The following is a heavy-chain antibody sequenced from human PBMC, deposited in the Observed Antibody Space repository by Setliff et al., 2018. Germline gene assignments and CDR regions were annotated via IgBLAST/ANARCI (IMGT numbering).Heavy chain of an antibody. Sequence: GGSLRLSCAASGLTFSSYAMSWVRQAPGKGLEWVSGISGSGGSTNYADSVKGRFTISRDNSKNTLYLQMNSLRAEDTAVYYCAKDRNGYSSGWTLFDYWGQGTLVTVSS. CDR1: GLTFSSYA. V-gene: IGHV3-23*01. J-gene: IGHJ4*02. CDR3: AKDRNGYSSGWTLFDY. D-gene: IGHD6-19*01. CDR2: ISGSGGST.